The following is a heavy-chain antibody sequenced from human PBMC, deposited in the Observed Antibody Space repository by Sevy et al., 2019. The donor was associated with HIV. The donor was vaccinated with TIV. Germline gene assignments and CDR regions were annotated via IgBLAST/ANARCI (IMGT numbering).Heavy chain of an antibody. V-gene: IGHV1-2*06. CDR1: GYMFIAYF. CDR3: ARVLYYDSSAYYFDY. CDR2: INPNSGDT. J-gene: IGHJ4*02. Sequence: ASVKVSCKASGYMFIAYFIHWVRQAPGQGLEWMGRINPNSGDTNYAQKFQGRVTMTWDTSINTAYMELSRLRSDDTAVYTCARVLYYDSSAYYFDYWGQGTLVTVSS. D-gene: IGHD3-22*01.